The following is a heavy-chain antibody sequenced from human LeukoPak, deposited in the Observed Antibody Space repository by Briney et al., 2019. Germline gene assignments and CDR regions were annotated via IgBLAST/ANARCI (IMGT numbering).Heavy chain of an antibody. D-gene: IGHD3-16*01. CDR1: GGSISSSSYY. V-gene: IGHV4-39*07. J-gene: IGHJ4*02. CDR2: IYYSGST. Sequence: SETLSLTCTVSGGSISSSSYYWGWIRQPPGKGLEWIGSIYYSGSTYYNPSLKSRVTISVDTSKNQFSLKLSSVTAADTAVYYWAREGEGGLDYWGQGTLVTVSS. CDR3: AREGEGGLDY.